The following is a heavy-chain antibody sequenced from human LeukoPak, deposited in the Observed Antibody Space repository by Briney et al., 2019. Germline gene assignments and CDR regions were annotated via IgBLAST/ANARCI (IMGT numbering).Heavy chain of an antibody. CDR1: GGSISSSSYY. CDR2: IYYSGST. Sequence: SETLSLTCTVSGGSISSSSYYWGWIRQPPGKGLEWIGSIYYSGSTYYNPSLKSRVTISVDTSKNQFSLKLSSVTAADTAVYYCVRSSMVRGVIVFDPWGQGTLVTVSS. V-gene: IGHV4-39*07. J-gene: IGHJ5*02. CDR3: VRSSMVRGVIVFDP. D-gene: IGHD3-10*01.